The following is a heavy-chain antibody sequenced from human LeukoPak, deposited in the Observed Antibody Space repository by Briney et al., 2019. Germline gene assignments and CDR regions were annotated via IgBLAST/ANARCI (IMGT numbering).Heavy chain of an antibody. CDR1: GGSISSYY. CDR3: ARVNLPAIRGAFDI. CDR2: LYTSGST. J-gene: IGHJ3*02. D-gene: IGHD2-2*01. V-gene: IGHV4-4*07. Sequence: SETLSLTCTVSGGSISSYYWSWIRQPAGKGLEWIGRLYTSGSTTYNPSLKSRVTMPVDTSENKFSLKLSSVTAADTAMYYCARVNLPAIRGAFDIWGQGTMVTVSS.